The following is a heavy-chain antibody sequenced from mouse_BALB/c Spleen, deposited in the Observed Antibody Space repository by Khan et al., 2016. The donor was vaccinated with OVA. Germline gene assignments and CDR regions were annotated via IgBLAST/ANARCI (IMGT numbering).Heavy chain of an antibody. CDR3: ARGGYGSPFAY. CDR2: IDPSKSET. J-gene: IGHJ3*01. Sequence: VQLQESGPELVRPGASVKMSCKASGYTFTSFWIHWVKQRPGQGLEWIGMIDPSKSETRLNQKFKDKATLTVDKSSNTAYMQLSRLTSEGSAVYYCARGGYGSPFAYWGQGTLVTVSA. D-gene: IGHD1-1*01. CDR1: GYTFTSFW. V-gene: IGHV1S127*01.